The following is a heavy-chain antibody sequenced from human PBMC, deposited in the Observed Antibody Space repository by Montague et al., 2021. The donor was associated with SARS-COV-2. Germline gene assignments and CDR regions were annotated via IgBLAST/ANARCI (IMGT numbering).Heavy chain of an antibody. J-gene: IGHJ3*02. D-gene: IGHD3-9*01. CDR2: ITQGGAP. Sequence: SDTRSLTCAVSRGSFSNYYWTWIRQSPGKGLEWIGEITQGGAPNYTPSLKSRVTISLDTSKKQISLKLNSVTVADTAVFFCARGRPVQGSFRHFDSISSGALDIWAQGSLVIVSS. CDR1: RGSFSNYY. V-gene: IGHV4-34*01. CDR3: ARGRPVQGSFRHFDSISSGALDI.